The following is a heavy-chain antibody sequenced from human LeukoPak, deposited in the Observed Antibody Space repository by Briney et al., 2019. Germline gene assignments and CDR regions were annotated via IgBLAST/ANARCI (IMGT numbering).Heavy chain of an antibody. CDR3: ARLNYYDSSGYLDY. J-gene: IGHJ4*02. CDR1: GGSISSYY. V-gene: IGHV4-59*08. Sequence: SETLSLTCTVSGGSISSYYWSWIRQPPGKGLEWIAYIYYGGSTNYNPSLKSRVTISLDMSKNQFSLKLTSVTAADTAVYYCARLNYYDSSGYLDYWGQGTLVTVSS. D-gene: IGHD3-22*01. CDR2: IYYGGST.